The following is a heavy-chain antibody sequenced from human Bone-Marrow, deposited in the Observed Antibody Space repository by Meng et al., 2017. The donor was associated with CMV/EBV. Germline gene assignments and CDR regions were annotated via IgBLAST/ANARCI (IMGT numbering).Heavy chain of an antibody. Sequence: QEQMQQAGRGLVKPAETLSLTCTVAGGSISSYYWSWIRHPAGKGLEWIGRIYTSGSTNYNSSLKSRDTMSVDTSKHQFSLKLSSVTATDTAVYYCARVSVMATIPWYFDLWGRGTLVTVSS. CDR2: IYTSGST. V-gene: IGHV4-4*07. CDR1: GGSISSYY. CDR3: ARVSVMATIPWYFDL. D-gene: IGHD5-24*01. J-gene: IGHJ2*01.